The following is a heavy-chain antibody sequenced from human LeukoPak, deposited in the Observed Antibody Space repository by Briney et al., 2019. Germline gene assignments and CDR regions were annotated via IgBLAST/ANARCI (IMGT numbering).Heavy chain of an antibody. J-gene: IGHJ5*01. D-gene: IGHD2-2*01. CDR2: INGDGSST. V-gene: IGHV3-74*03. CDR1: GFTFSTYW. CDR3: ARAMPNDNWFDP. Sequence: QTGGSLRLSCAGSGFTFSTYWMHWVRQAAGKGLVWVSRINGDGSSTTYADSVKGRFTISRDNAKNTLYLQMNSLRAEDTAVYYCARAMPNDNWFDPWGQGSLVTVSS.